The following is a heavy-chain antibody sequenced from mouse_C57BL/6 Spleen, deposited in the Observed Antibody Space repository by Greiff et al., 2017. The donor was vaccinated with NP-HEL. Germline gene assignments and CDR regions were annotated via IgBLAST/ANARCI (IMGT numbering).Heavy chain of an antibody. D-gene: IGHD1-1*01. V-gene: IGHV1-26*01. CDR1: GYTFTDYY. CDR2: INPNNGGT. CDR3: APYGSTWFAY. Sequence: EVQLQQSGPELVKPGASVKISCKASGYTFTDYYMNWVKQSHGKSLEWIGDINPNNGGTSYNQKFKGKATLTVDKSSSTAYMELRSLTSEDSAVXYCAPYGSTWFAYWGQGTLVTVSA. J-gene: IGHJ3*01.